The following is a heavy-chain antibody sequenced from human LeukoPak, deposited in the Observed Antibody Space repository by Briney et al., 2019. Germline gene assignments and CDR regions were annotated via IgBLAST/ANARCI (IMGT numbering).Heavy chain of an antibody. D-gene: IGHD3-10*01. V-gene: IGHV4-30-2*01. CDR2: IYHSGST. CDR3: ARDDGFGELPLDY. Sequence: SETLSLTCTVSGGSISSGGYYWSWIRQPPGKGLEWIGYIYHSGSTYYNPSLKSRVTISVDRSKNQFSLKLSSVTAADTAVYYCARDDGFGELPLDYWGQGTLVTVSS. J-gene: IGHJ4*02. CDR1: GGSISSGGYY.